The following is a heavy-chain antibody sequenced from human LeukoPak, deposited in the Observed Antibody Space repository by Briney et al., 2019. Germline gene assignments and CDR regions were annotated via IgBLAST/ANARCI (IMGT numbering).Heavy chain of an antibody. V-gene: IGHV4-61*01. D-gene: IGHD3-3*01. CDR2: IYYSGST. CDR1: GGSVSSGSYY. J-gene: IGHJ6*02. Sequence: SETLSLTCTVSGGSVSSGSYYWSWIRQPPGKGLEWIGYIYYSGSTNYNPSLKSRVTISVDTSKNQFSLKLSSVTAADTAVYYCARDPRYYDFWSGYGYYGMDVWGQGTTVTVSS. CDR3: ARDPRYYDFWSGYGYYGMDV.